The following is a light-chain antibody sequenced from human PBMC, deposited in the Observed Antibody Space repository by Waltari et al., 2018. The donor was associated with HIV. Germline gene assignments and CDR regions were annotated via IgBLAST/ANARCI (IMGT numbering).Light chain of an antibody. J-gene: IGLJ2*01. CDR2: EVN. Sequence: QSALTQPASVSGSPGQSITVSCTGTSSDIGSYNYVSWYQQTPGTAPKRVIYEVNNRPSGTSNRVSGSKSGTTASLTISGRQTEDEAHYYCSSFTTSNTLLFGGGTKVTVL. CDR3: SSFTTSNTLL. V-gene: IGLV2-14*01. CDR1: SSDIGSYNY.